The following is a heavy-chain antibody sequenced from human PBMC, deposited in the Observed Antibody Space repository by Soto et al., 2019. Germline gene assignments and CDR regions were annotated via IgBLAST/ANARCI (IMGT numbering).Heavy chain of an antibody. V-gene: IGHV3-43*01. J-gene: IGHJ6*02. D-gene: IGHD3-3*01. CDR2: ISWDGGST. CDR3: AKGHDFWSGYYVGRLIDYGMDV. CDR1: GFTFDGYT. Sequence: PGGSLRLSCAASGFTFDGYTMHWVRQAPGKGLEWVSLISWDGGSTYYADSVKGRFTISRDNSKNSLYLQMNSLRTEDTALYYCAKGHDFWSGYYVGRLIDYGMDVWGQGTTVTVSS.